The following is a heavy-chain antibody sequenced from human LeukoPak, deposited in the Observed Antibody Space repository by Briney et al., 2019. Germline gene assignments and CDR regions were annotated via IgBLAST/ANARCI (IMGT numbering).Heavy chain of an antibody. J-gene: IGHJ4*02. Sequence: GGSLRLSCAVSGFTFSEYWMHWVRHAPGKGLVWVSRVKSDGSGINYGDSVKGRFTISRDNAKNTLYLQMNSLRVEDTAVYYCARQAGSGFDYWGQGSLVTVSS. CDR1: GFTFSEYW. D-gene: IGHD3-10*01. CDR3: ARQAGSGFDY. CDR2: VKSDGSGI. V-gene: IGHV3-74*01.